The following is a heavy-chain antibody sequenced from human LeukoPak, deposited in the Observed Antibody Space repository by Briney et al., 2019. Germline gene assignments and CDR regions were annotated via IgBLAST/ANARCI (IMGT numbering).Heavy chain of an antibody. CDR3: ARDPDYYYYAMDV. CDR1: GGSISGYY. Sequence: SETLSLTCTVSGGSISGYYWSWIRQPPGKGLEWIAYIYYNGISNYNPSLKSRVIISVDSSKNQFSLKLTSVTAADTAVYYCARDPDYYYYAMDVWAKGPRSPSP. J-gene: IGHJ6*02. V-gene: IGHV4-59*01. CDR2: IYYNGIS.